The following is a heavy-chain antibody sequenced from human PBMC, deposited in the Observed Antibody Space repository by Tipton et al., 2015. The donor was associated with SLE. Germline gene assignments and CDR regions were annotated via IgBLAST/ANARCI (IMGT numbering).Heavy chain of an antibody. CDR3: AMSGVFARGWFDP. V-gene: IGHV4-34*01. Sequence: GLVKPSETLSLTCTVSGGSIRDHFWSWVRQPPGKGLEWIGEISHSGSTNYNPPLKSRVSISVDTSKNQFSLKMTSVTAADTAVYYCAMSGVFARGWFDPWGQGILVTVSS. CDR2: ISHSGST. J-gene: IGHJ5*02. CDR1: GGSIRDHF. D-gene: IGHD2-21*01.